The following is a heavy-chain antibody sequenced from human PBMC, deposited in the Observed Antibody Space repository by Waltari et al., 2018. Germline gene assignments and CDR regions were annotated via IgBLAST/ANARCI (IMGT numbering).Heavy chain of an antibody. CDR3: ARGLYSRDGYNYRYYYYGMDV. CDR2: INHSGST. V-gene: IGHV4-34*01. CDR1: GGYFSGYY. J-gene: IGHJ6*02. Sequence: QVQLQQWGAGLLKPSETLSLTCAVYGGYFSGYYWSRIRQHPGKGKKWIGEINHSGSTNYNPSLKSRVTISVDTSKNQFSLKLSSVTAADTAVYYCARGLYSRDGYNYRYYYYGMDVWGQGTTVTVSS. D-gene: IGHD5-12*01.